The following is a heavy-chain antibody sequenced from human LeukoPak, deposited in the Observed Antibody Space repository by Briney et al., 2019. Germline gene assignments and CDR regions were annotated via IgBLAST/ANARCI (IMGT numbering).Heavy chain of an antibody. V-gene: IGHV4-61*02. Sequence: PSETLSLTCTVSGGSISSGSYYWSWIRQPAGKGLEWIGRIYTSGSTNYNPSLKSRVTISVDPSKNQFSLKLSSVTAADTAVYXXARXAXXGDYWGXGTLVTVSS. CDR3: ARXAXXGDY. CDR1: GGSISSGSYY. CDR2: IYTSGST. J-gene: IGHJ4*02.